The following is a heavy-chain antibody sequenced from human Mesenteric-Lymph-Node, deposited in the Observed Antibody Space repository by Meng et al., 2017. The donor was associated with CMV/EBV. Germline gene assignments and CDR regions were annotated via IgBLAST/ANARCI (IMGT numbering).Heavy chain of an antibody. CDR2: IYHSGST. CDR1: GYSISSGSY. CDR3: AREFSYYGSGSYYYTNWFDP. D-gene: IGHD3-10*01. V-gene: IGHV4-38-2*02. Sequence: GSLRLSCTVSGYSISSGSYWGWIRQPPGTGLEWIGSIYHSGSTYYNPSLKSRVTISVDTSKNQFSLKLSSVTAADTAVYYCAREFSYYGSGSYYYTNWFDPWGQGTLVTVSS. J-gene: IGHJ5*02.